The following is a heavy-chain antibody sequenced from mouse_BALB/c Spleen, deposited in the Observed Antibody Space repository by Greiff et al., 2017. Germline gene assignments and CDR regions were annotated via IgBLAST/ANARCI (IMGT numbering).Heavy chain of an antibody. V-gene: IGHV1-7*01. CDR1: GYTFTSYW. CDR3: ARARGRRYAMDY. Sequence: VKLMESGAELAKPGASVKMSCKASGYTFTSYWMHWVKQRPGQGLEWIGYINPSTGYTEYNQKFKDKATLTADKSSSTAYMQLSSLTSEDSAVYYCARARGRRYAMDYWGQGTSVTVSS. CDR2: INPSTGYT. J-gene: IGHJ4*01.